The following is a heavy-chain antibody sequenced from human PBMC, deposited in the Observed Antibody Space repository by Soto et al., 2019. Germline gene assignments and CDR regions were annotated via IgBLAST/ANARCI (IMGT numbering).Heavy chain of an antibody. CDR1: GGSMISYY. Sequence: PSETLSLTCTVSGGSMISYYWSWIRQPPGRGLEWIGFIYYAGSTKYNPSLNSRVTISVDTSKNQFSLKLSSVTAADTAVYYCARGVPYSYGYVSWFDPWGQGTLVTVSS. V-gene: IGHV4-59*01. J-gene: IGHJ5*02. CDR3: ARGVPYSYGYVSWFDP. CDR2: IYYAGST. D-gene: IGHD5-18*01.